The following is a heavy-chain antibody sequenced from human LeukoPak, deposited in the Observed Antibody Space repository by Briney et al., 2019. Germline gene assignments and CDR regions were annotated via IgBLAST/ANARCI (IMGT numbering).Heavy chain of an antibody. Sequence: PGRSLRLSCAASGFIFSSYAMHWVRQAPGKGLEWVAVISYDGSNKYYADSVKGRFTISRDNSKNTLYLQMNSLTAEDTAVYYCARGAPDYDSSGYYYVWGQGTLVTVSS. D-gene: IGHD3-22*01. CDR3: ARGAPDYDSSGYYYV. V-gene: IGHV3-30*04. J-gene: IGHJ4*02. CDR1: GFIFSSYA. CDR2: ISYDGSNK.